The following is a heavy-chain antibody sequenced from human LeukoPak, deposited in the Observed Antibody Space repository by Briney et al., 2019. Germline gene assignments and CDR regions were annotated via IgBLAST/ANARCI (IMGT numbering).Heavy chain of an antibody. V-gene: IGHV3-30*19. CDR1: GFNFRSYG. D-gene: IGHD6-6*01. CDR2: ISYDGSNK. J-gene: IGHJ4*02. CDR3: ARDRSSSPFDY. Sequence: GGSLRLSCAVSGFNFRSYGMHWVRQAPGKGLEWVAVISYDGSNKYYADSVKGRFTISRDNSKNTLYLQMNSLRAEDTAVYYCARDRSSSPFDYWGQGTLVTVSS.